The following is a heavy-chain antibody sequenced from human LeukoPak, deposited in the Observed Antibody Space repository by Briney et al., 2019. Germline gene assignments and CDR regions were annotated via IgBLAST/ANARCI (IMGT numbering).Heavy chain of an antibody. V-gene: IGHV4-30-4*01. CDR2: IYYSGST. D-gene: IGHD6-6*01. J-gene: IGHJ4*02. CDR3: ARGRGSSSIDY. Sequence: PSETLSLTCTVSGGSISSGDYYWSWIRQPPGKGLEWIGYIYYSGSTYYNSSLKSRVTISVDTSKNQFSLKLSSVTAADTAVYYCARGRGSSSIDYWGQGTLVTVSS. CDR1: GGSISSGDYY.